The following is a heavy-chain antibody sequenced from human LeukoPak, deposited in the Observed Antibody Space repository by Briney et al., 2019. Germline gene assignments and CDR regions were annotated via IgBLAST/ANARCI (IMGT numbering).Heavy chain of an antibody. V-gene: IGHV3-53*04. CDR1: GFTVSSNY. J-gene: IGHJ4*02. Sequence: PGGSLRLSCAASGFTVSSNYMSWVRQAPGKGLEWVSVIYSGGSTYYADSVKGRFTISRHNSKNTLYLQMNSLRAEDTAVYYCARDSCSSVTCYDYWGQGTLVTVSS. D-gene: IGHD2-2*01. CDR2: IYSGGST. CDR3: ARDSCSSVTCYDY.